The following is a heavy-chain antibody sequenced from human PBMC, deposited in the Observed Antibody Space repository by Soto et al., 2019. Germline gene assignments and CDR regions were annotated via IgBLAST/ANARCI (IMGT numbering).Heavy chain of an antibody. CDR1: GFTFSSYA. Sequence: EVQLLESGGGLVQPGGSLRLSCAASGFTFSSYAMSWVRQAPGKGLEWVSAISGSGGSTYYADSVKGRFTISRDNSKTTRYLQMNSLRAEDTAVYYCARRSSGWYFDYWGQGTLVTVSS. D-gene: IGHD6-19*01. CDR3: ARRSSGWYFDY. V-gene: IGHV3-23*01. CDR2: ISGSGGST. J-gene: IGHJ4*02.